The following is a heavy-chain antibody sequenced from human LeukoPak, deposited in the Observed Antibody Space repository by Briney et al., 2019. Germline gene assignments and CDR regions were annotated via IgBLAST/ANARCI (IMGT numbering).Heavy chain of an antibody. CDR2: ISSSSTYI. V-gene: IGHV3-21*01. CDR1: GFTFSSYS. CDR3: ATMVRGVIRPSTDY. D-gene: IGHD3-10*01. J-gene: IGHJ4*02. Sequence: GGSLRLSCAASGFTFSSYSMNWVRQAPGKGLEWVSSISSSSTYIYYADSAKGRFTISRDNAKNSLYLQMNSLRAEDTAVYYCATMVRGVIRPSTDYWGQGTLVTVSS.